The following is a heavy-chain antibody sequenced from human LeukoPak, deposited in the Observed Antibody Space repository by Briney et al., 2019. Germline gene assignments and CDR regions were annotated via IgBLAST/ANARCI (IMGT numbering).Heavy chain of an antibody. J-gene: IGHJ5*02. CDR1: GYTFTSYG. CDR3: AGGYCSSTSCSEDWFDP. CDR2: ISAYNGNT. Sequence: GASVKVSCKASGYTFTSYGISWVRQAPGQGLEWMGWISAYNGNTNYAQKLQGRVTMSTDTSTSTAYMELRSLRSDDTAVYYCAGGYCSSTSCSEDWFDPRGQGTLVTVSS. V-gene: IGHV1-18*01. D-gene: IGHD2-2*01.